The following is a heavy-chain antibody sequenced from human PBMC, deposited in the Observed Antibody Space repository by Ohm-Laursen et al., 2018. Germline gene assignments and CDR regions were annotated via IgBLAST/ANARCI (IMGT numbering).Heavy chain of an antibody. CDR3: AKRDVSNYHCFDS. J-gene: IGHJ4*02. V-gene: IGHV3-23*01. D-gene: IGHD4-11*01. CDR2: ISAGGGNT. Sequence: SLRLSCAASGFTFSRYGMHWVRQAPGKGLEWVSAISAGGGNTYYADSVKGRFTISRDNSKNTLYLQMNSLRAEDTAVYYCAKRDVSNYHCFDSWGQGTLVTVSS. CDR1: GFTFSRYG.